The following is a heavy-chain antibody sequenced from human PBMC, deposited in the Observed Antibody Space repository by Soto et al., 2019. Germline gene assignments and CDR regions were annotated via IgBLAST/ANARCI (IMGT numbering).Heavy chain of an antibody. V-gene: IGHV4-31*03. D-gene: IGHD2-15*01. J-gene: IGHJ5*02. CDR2: IYYSGST. Sequence: SETLSLTCSVSGGSISSGGYYWSWIRQHPGKGLEWIGYIYYSGSTDYNPSLKSRVTIAVDTSKNQFCLKLTSVTAADTAVYYCARVEAATSYNWFDPWGQGTLVTVSS. CDR1: GGSISSGGYY. CDR3: ARVEAATSYNWFDP.